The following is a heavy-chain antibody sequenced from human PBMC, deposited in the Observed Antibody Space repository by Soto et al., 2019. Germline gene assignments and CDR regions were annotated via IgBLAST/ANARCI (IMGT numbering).Heavy chain of an antibody. J-gene: IGHJ6*02. CDR1: GGTFSSYA. D-gene: IGHD2-2*01. CDR2: IIPIFGTA. V-gene: IGHV1-69*13. CDR3: AREARQYCSSTSCYYYYYGMDV. Sequence: SVKVSCKASGGTFSSYAISWVRQAPGQGLEWMGGIIPIFGTANYAQKFQGRVTITADESTSTAYMELSSLRSEDTAVYYCAREARQYCSSTSCYYYYYGMDVWGQGTTVTVSS.